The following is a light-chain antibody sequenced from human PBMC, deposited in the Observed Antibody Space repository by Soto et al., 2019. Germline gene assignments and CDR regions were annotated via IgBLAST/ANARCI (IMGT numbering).Light chain of an antibody. Sequence: DIQMTQSPSSLSASAGDSVTITCRASQGISTYLKWYQHRPGKAPKLLIFDASTLQRGVRSRFSGSGSGTEFNLTITSLQPEDFATYYGQQTYRTRTFGPGTTVDMK. CDR3: QQTYRTRT. V-gene: IGKV1-39*01. CDR2: DAS. CDR1: QGISTY. J-gene: IGKJ1*01.